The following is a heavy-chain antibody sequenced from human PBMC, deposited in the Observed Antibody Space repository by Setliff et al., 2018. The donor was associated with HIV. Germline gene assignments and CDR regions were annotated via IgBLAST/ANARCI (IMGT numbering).Heavy chain of an antibody. D-gene: IGHD5-18*01. CDR2: IDPGDSDT. V-gene: IGHV5-51*01. J-gene: IGHJ6*03. CDR3: ARHWPVDTAIPYYMDV. Sequence: GESLKISCQGSGYSFTNYWIGWVRQMPGKGLEWMGIIDPGDSDTRYSPSFQGQVTISADKSISTAYLQWSSLKASDTAMYYCARHWPVDTAIPYYMDVWGKGTTVTVSS. CDR1: GYSFTNYW.